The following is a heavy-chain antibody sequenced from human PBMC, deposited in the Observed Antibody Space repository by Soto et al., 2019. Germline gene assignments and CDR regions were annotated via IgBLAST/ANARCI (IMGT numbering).Heavy chain of an antibody. V-gene: IGHV3-23*01. CDR3: ARDTFPGYCSGGNWYSVGGADS. D-gene: IGHD2-15*01. CDR1: GFTFSSYA. Sequence: EVHLLESGGGLVQPGGSLRVSCAASGFTFSSYAMTWVRQAPGKGLEWVSVISGSGGTKYYADSVRGRFSISRDNSQNTLTLQMSNLRAEDTAIYYCARDTFPGYCSGGNWYSVGGADSCGLGTLVTVSS. CDR2: ISGSGGTK. J-gene: IGHJ4*02.